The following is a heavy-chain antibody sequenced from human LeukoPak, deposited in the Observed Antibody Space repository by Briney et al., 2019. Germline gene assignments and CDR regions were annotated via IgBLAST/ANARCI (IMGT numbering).Heavy chain of an antibody. Sequence: GASVKVSCKASGYTFTSYYMHWVRQAPGQGLEWMGIINPSGGSTSYAQKFQGRVTMTRDTSTSTVCMELSSLRSEDTAVYYCARAAVTTTWASVAYYYGMDVWGQGTTVTVSS. CDR2: INPSGGST. CDR3: ARAAVTTTWASVAYYYGMDV. J-gene: IGHJ6*02. CDR1: GYTFTSYY. D-gene: IGHD4-17*01. V-gene: IGHV1-46*01.